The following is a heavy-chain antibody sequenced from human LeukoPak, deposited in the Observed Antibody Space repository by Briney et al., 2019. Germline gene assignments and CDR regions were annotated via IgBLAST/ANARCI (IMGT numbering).Heavy chain of an antibody. CDR3: TSERDIYDSSRGGYDS. V-gene: IGHV3-30*04. CDR1: GFIFSTYV. D-gene: IGHD3-22*01. Sequence: GRSLRLSCDASGFIFSTYVMHWVRQAPGAGLEWVAVVSKDGNRRYYGDSVKGRFSISRDNSKNTLDLQMDTLRTEDTAVYYCTSERDIYDSSRGGYDSWGQGTLVTVSS. CDR2: VSKDGNRR. J-gene: IGHJ4*02.